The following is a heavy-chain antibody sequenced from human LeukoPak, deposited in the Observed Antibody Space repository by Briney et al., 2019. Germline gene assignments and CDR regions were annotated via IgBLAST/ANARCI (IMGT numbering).Heavy chain of an antibody. Sequence: PGGSLGLSCAASGFTFRNYVINWVRQAPGKGLEWVAVTSSDLNVKLYADSVKGRFTISRDNSRSTLYLQMNSLRPEDTAIYYCAREGYYGSGSPPSLYFDYWGQGTLVTVSS. D-gene: IGHD3-10*01. CDR1: GFTFRNYV. V-gene: IGHV3-30-3*01. CDR2: TSSDLNVK. J-gene: IGHJ4*02. CDR3: AREGYYGSGSPPSLYFDY.